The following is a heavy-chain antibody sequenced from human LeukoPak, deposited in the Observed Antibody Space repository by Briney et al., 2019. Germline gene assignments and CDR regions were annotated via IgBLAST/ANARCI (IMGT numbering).Heavy chain of an antibody. CDR3: GRDKKYRDYFLGAFDI. J-gene: IGHJ3*02. Sequence: GWSLRLSCGASGFTFSSYWMHWGRQTPGKGLVWVSRINSDGSSISYADSVKGRFTIARDNAKNTLYLQMNSLRAEDTAVYYCGRDKKYRDYFLGAFDIWGQGTMVTVAS. CDR2: INSDGSSI. V-gene: IGHV3-74*01. D-gene: IGHD2/OR15-2a*01. CDR1: GFTFSSYW.